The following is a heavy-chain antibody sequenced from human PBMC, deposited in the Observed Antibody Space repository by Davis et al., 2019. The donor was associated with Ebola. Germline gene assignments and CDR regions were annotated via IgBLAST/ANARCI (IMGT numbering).Heavy chain of an antibody. V-gene: IGHV3-21*01. CDR3: AREGKYRDESRTFDY. J-gene: IGHJ4*02. D-gene: IGHD2-2*01. CDR2: ISSSSNYI. CDR1: GFTFSSNS. Sequence: GESLKISCAASGFTFSSNSMNWVRQAPGKGLEWVSFISSSSNYIYYADSVKGRFTVSRDNSKNTLHLQMNSLRADDTAVYYCAREGKYRDESRTFDYWGQGTLVTVSS.